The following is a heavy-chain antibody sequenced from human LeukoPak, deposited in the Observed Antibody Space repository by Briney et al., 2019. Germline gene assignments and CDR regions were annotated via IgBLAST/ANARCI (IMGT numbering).Heavy chain of an antibody. V-gene: IGHV4-34*01. CDR3: ARGHGAATTPPTWPFDY. CDR1: GGSFSGYY. CDR2: INHSGST. D-gene: IGHD1-7*01. J-gene: IGHJ4*02. Sequence: SETLSLTCAVYGGSFSGYYWSWIRQPPGKGLEWIGKINHSGSTNYNPSLKSRVTISVDTSKNQFSLKLSSVTAADTAVYYCARGHGAATTPPTWPFDYWGQGTLVTVSS.